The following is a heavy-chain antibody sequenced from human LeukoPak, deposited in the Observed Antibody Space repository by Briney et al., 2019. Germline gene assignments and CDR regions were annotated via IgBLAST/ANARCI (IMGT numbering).Heavy chain of an antibody. CDR1: GGTFSSYA. CDR2: ISGSGGST. J-gene: IGHJ2*01. V-gene: IGHV3-23*01. D-gene: IGHD5-18*01. Sequence: SCKASGGTFSSYAMSWVRQAPGKGLEWVSAISGSGGSTYYADSVKGRFTISRDNSKNTLYLQMNSLRAEDTAVYYCAKDRHVDTAMAVLTDWYFDLWGRGTLVTVSS. CDR3: AKDRHVDTAMAVLTDWYFDL.